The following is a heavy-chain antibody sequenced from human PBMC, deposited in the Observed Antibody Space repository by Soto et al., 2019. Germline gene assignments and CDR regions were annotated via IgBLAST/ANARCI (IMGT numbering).Heavy chain of an antibody. CDR2: ISGSGGST. J-gene: IGHJ4*02. CDR1: GFTFSSYA. V-gene: IGHV3-23*01. CDR3: AKPRVHYYDSSGFQSRAGYYFDY. Sequence: GGSLSLSCAASGFTFSSYAMSWVRQAPGKGLEWVSAISGSGGSTYYADSVKGRFTISRDNSKNTLYLQMNSLRAEDTAVYYCAKPRVHYYDSSGFQSRAGYYFDYWGQGTLVTVSS. D-gene: IGHD3-22*01.